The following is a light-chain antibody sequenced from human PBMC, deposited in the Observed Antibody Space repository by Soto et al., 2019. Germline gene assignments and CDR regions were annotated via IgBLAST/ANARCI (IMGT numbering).Light chain of an antibody. Sequence: EIGLTQSPSTLSLSTGERATLTCRASQGVSSYLAWYQQKRGQARKLLIFDVSKMPTGIPSRFSGSGSGTEFTLTISSLEPADFAVYYCQQRNNWHTFGQGTKVDIK. V-gene: IGKV3D-11*01. J-gene: IGKJ1*01. CDR3: QQRNNWHT. CDR2: DVS. CDR1: QGVSSY.